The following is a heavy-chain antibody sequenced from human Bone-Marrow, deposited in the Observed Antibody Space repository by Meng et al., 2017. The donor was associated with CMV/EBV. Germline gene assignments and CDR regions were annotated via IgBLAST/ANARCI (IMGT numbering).Heavy chain of an antibody. CDR2: ISSSSSTI. J-gene: IGHJ5*02. V-gene: IGHV3-48*04. D-gene: IGHD1-7*01. Sequence: GESLKISCAASGFTFSSYSMNWVRQAPGKGLEWVSYISSSSSTIYYADSVKGRFTISRDNAKNSLYLQMNSLRAEDTAVYYCARDNPETGTTGFDPWGQGTLVTVSS. CDR1: GFTFSSYS. CDR3: ARDNPETGTTGFDP.